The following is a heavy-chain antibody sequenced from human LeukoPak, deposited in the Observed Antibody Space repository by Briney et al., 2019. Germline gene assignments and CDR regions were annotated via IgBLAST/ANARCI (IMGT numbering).Heavy chain of an antibody. J-gene: IGHJ1*01. CDR2: IIPILGIA. CDR1: GGTFSSYA. Sequence: SVKVSCKASGGTFSSYAISWVRQAPGQGLEWMGRIIPILGIANYAQKFQGRVTITADKSTSTAYMELSSLRSEDTAVYYCARDPRSGEYFQHWGQGTLVTVSS. CDR3: ARDPRSGEYFQH. V-gene: IGHV1-69*04. D-gene: IGHD1-14*01.